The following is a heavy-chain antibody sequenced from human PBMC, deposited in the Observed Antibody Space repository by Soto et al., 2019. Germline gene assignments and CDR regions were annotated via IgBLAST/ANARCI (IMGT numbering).Heavy chain of an antibody. D-gene: IGHD3-9*01. Sequence: QVQLVESGGGVVQPGRSLRLSCAASGFTFSSYGMHWVRQAPGKGLERVAVIWYDGSNKYYADSVKGRFTISRDNSKNTLYLQMNSLRAEDTAVYYCARVGNYDILTGYYEGFDPWGQGTLVTVSS. J-gene: IGHJ5*02. V-gene: IGHV3-33*01. CDR2: IWYDGSNK. CDR1: GFTFSSYG. CDR3: ARVGNYDILTGYYEGFDP.